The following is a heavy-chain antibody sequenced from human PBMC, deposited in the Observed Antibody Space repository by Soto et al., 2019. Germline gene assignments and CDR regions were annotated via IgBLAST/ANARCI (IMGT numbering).Heavy chain of an antibody. CDR2: VSSSGTTM. CDR1: GFTFSDYD. J-gene: IGHJ4*02. V-gene: IGHV3-11*01. CDR3: ARMGPRAARPSY. D-gene: IGHD6-6*01. Sequence: QVQLAESGGGLVEPGGYLRISCAASGFTFSDYDMSWIRQSPGKGLEWVSFVSSSGTTMYFADSEKGRFTISRDNAKNSLYLQMNSLRAEDTAVYYCARMGPRAARPSYWGQGTLVTVSS.